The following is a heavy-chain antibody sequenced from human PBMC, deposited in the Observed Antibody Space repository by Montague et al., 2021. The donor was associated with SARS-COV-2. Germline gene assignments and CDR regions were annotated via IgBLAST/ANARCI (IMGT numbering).Heavy chain of an antibody. CDR3: ARDPFYYDILTGYIYPAYYYYYGMDV. V-gene: IGHV3-30-3*01. CDR2: ILYDGSNK. D-gene: IGHD3-9*01. CDR1: GFTFSSYA. J-gene: IGHJ6*02. Sequence: SLRLSCAASGFTFSSYAMHWVRQAPGKGLEWVAVILYDGSNKYYADSVKGRFTISRDNSKNTLYLQMNSLRAEDTAVYYCARDPFYYDILTGYIYPAYYYYYGMDVWGQGTTVTVSS.